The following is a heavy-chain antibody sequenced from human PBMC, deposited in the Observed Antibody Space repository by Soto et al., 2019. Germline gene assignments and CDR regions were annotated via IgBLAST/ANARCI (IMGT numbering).Heavy chain of an antibody. CDR1: GFTFSSYG. CDR3: SAVGIKPPVDNEWGDAVDI. J-gene: IGHJ3*02. Sequence: QVQLVESGGGLVQPGRSLRLSCAASGFTFSSYGMHWVRQAPGKGLEWVSVICYDGSNKYYADSVKGRFTISRDNPKNTLYLQMNSQRDEDTAVDYGSAVGIKPPVDNEWGDAVDIWGQGTLVTVSS. D-gene: IGHD5-12*01. V-gene: IGHV3-33*01. CDR2: ICYDGSNK.